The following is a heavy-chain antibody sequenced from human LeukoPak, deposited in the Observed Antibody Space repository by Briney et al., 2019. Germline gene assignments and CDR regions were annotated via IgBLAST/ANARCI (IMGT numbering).Heavy chain of an antibody. CDR2: ISGSGNTI. V-gene: IGHV3-48*03. D-gene: IGHD6-6*01. Sequence: PGGSLRLSCAASEFTFTSYELNWVRQAPGKGLEWVSYISGSGNTISYADSVKGRFTISRDNAKNSLYLQVISLRAEDMAVYYCARGPSIAARYDSFDIWGQGTMVTVSS. CDR1: EFTFTSYE. J-gene: IGHJ3*02. CDR3: ARGPSIAARYDSFDI.